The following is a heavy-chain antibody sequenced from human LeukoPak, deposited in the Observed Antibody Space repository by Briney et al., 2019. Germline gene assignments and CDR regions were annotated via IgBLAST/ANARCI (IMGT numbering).Heavy chain of an antibody. CDR1: GGSFSGYY. D-gene: IGHD3-10*01. CDR2: INHSGST. Sequence: SETLSLTCAVYGGSFSGYYWSWIRQPPGKGLEWIGEINHSGSTNYNPSLKSRVTISVDTSKNQFSLKLSPVTAADTAVYYCARGRLYYYGSGNRSGGYWFDPWGQGTLVTVSS. J-gene: IGHJ5*02. V-gene: IGHV4-34*01. CDR3: ARGRLYYYGSGNRSGGYWFDP.